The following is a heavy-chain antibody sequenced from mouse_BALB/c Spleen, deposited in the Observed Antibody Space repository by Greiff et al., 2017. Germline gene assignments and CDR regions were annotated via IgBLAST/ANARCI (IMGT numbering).Heavy chain of an antibody. CDR2: IDPSDSYT. V-gene: IGHV1S127*01. D-gene: IGHD2-4*01. CDR1: GYTFTSYW. J-gene: IGHJ3*01. Sequence: QVQLQQPGAELVKPGASVKMSCKASGYTFTSYWMHWVKQRPGQGLEWIGVIDPSDSYTSYNQKFKGKATLTVDTSSSTAYMQLSSLTSEDSAVYYCTRSRDYGRDWFAYWGQGTLVTVSA. CDR3: TRSRDYGRDWFAY.